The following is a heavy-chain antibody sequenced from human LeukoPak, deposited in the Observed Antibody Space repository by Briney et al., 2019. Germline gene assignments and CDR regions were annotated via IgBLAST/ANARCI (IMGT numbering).Heavy chain of an antibody. J-gene: IGHJ6*03. D-gene: IGHD4-17*01. CDR2: FDPEDGET. CDR3: ATTTVTTGYYYYYMDV. Sequence: ASVKVSCKDSGYTLTELSMHWVRQAPGKGLEWMGGFDPEDGETIYAQKFQGRVTMTEDTSTDTAYMELSSLRSEDTAVYYCATTTVTTGYYYYYMDVWGKGTTVTVSS. CDR1: GYTLTELS. V-gene: IGHV1-24*01.